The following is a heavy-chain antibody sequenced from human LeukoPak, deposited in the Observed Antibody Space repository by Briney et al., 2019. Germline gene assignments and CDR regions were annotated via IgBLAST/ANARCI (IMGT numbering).Heavy chain of an antibody. J-gene: IGHJ4*02. CDR2: IYHSGST. Sequence: SETLSLTCTVSGYSISSGYYWGWIRQPPGKGLEWIGSIYHSGSTYYNPSLKSRVTISVDTSKNQFSLELSSVTAADTAVYYCARARITGTTNINYFDYWGQETLVTVSS. V-gene: IGHV4-38-2*02. CDR3: ARARITGTTNINYFDY. D-gene: IGHD1-7*01. CDR1: GYSISSGYY.